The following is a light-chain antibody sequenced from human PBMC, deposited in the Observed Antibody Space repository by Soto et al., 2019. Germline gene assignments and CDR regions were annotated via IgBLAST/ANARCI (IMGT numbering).Light chain of an antibody. Sequence: QSALTQPPSASGSPGQSVTISCTGTSGDIGRYNHVSWYQHHPGKAPKLIISEVSNRPSGVSNRFSGSKSGYTASLTISGLQAEDEADYYCNSHTSGDFRVFGTGTKVTVL. CDR1: SGDIGRYNH. V-gene: IGLV2-14*01. J-gene: IGLJ1*01. CDR3: NSHTSGDFRV. CDR2: EVS.